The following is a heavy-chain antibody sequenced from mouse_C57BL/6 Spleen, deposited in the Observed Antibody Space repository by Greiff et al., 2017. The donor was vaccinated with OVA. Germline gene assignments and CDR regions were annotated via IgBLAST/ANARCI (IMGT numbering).Heavy chain of an antibody. CDR2: IFPGSGST. CDR3: ARSINTVVEDWYFDV. J-gene: IGHJ1*03. CDR1: GYTFTDYY. Sequence: VKLQESGPELVKPGASVKISCKASGYTFTDYYINWVKQRPGQGLEWIGWIFPGSGSTYYNEKFKGKATLTVDKSSSTAYMLLSIITSEDAAVYFCARSINTVVEDWYFDVWGTGTTVTVSS. D-gene: IGHD1-1*01. V-gene: IGHV1-75*01.